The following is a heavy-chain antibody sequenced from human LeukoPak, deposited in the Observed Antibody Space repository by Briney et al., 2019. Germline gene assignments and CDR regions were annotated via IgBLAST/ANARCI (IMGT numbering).Heavy chain of an antibody. CDR2: INPNSGGT. Sequence: ASVKVSCKASGYTFTGYYMHWVRQAPGQGLEWMGWINPNSGGTNYAQKFQGRVTMTRDTPISTAYMELSRLRSDDTAVYYCARGSRSGYYDSSGYWGVSAFDIWGQGTMVTVSS. V-gene: IGHV1-2*02. CDR3: ARGSRSGYYDSSGYWGVSAFDI. J-gene: IGHJ3*02. D-gene: IGHD3-22*01. CDR1: GYTFTGYY.